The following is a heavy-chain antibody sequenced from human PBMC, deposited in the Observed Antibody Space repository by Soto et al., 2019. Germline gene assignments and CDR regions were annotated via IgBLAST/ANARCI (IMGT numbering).Heavy chain of an antibody. CDR2: ISSNGGST. J-gene: IGHJ4*02. CDR3: ARCPLTIFGVAAWNYFDY. CDR1: GFTFSSYA. Sequence: GGSLRLSCAASGFTFSSYAMHWVRQAPGKGLEYVSAISSNGGSTYYANSVKGRFTISRDNSKNTLYLQMGSLRAEDMAVYYCARCPLTIFGVAAWNYFDYWGQGNLVTVS. D-gene: IGHD3-3*01. V-gene: IGHV3-64*01.